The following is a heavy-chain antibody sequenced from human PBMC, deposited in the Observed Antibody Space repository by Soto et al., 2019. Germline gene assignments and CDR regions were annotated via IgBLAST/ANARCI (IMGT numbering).Heavy chain of an antibody. CDR3: ARDHLVRGRDYYGMDV. D-gene: IGHD3-10*01. CDR2: ISSSSSYI. J-gene: IGHJ6*02. Sequence: PGGSLRLSCAASGFTFSSYSMNWVRQAPGKGLEWVSSISSSSSYIYYADSVKGRFTISRDNAKNSLYLQMNSLRAEDTAAYYCARDHLVRGRDYYGMDVWGQGTTVTVSS. CDR1: GFTFSSYS. V-gene: IGHV3-21*01.